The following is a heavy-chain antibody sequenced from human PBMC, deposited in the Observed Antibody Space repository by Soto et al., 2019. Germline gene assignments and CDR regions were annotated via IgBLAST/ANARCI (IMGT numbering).Heavy chain of an antibody. Sequence: QVQLQESGPGLVKPSQTLSLTCTVSGGSISSGGYYWSWIRQHPGKGLEWIGYIYYSGSTYYNPSRRSRVTISVDTSKNQFSLKLSSGTAADTAVYYCAREGGIVGATAADYWGQGTLVTVSS. D-gene: IGHD1-26*01. CDR1: GGSISSGGYY. CDR3: AREGGIVGATAADY. CDR2: IYYSGST. J-gene: IGHJ4*02. V-gene: IGHV4-31*03.